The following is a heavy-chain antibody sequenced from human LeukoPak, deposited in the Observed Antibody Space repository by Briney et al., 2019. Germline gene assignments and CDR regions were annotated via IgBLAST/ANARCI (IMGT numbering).Heavy chain of an antibody. CDR2: SNDSGGT. CDR3: ARVDGYSSSWSGRAFDI. Sequence: SETLSLTCAVYGGTFSGYYWSWIRQPPGKRLEWVGESNDSGGTNYNPSLKSRVTISVGTSKNQFSLKLSSVTAADTAVYYCARVDGYSSSWSGRAFDIWGQGTMVTVSS. CDR1: GGTFSGYY. V-gene: IGHV4-34*01. D-gene: IGHD6-13*01. J-gene: IGHJ3*02.